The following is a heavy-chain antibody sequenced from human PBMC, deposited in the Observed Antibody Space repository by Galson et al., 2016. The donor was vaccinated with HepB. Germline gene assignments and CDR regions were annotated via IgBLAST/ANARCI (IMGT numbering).Heavy chain of an antibody. J-gene: IGHJ4*02. V-gene: IGHV3-30*18. CDR2: ISYDGSNK. Sequence: SLRLSCAASGFTFSSYGMHWFRQAPGKGLEWVAVISYDGSNKYYADSVKGRFTISRDNSKNTLYLQMNSLRAEDTAVYYCAKDIRSYGLFGRFDYWGQGTLVTVSS. CDR1: GFTFSSYG. CDR3: AKDIRSYGLFGRFDY. D-gene: IGHD5-18*01.